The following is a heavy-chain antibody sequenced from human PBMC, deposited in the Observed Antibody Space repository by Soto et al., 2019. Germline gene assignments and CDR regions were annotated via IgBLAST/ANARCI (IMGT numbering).Heavy chain of an antibody. D-gene: IGHD6-13*01. CDR3: ARLRASGWYMGGFLDY. J-gene: IGHJ4*02. Sequence: GGFLRLSCPASGFTFSYYYMSWVRQAPGKGLEWVSYIVTSSAYTSYADSVKGRFSISRDNTKDSLYLEMNSLRAEDTAVYYCARLRASGWYMGGFLDYWGQGTLVTVSS. CDR1: GFTFSYYY. V-gene: IGHV3-11*06. CDR2: IVTSSAYT.